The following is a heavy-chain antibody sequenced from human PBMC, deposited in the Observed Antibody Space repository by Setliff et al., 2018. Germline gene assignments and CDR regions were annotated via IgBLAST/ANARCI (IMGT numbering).Heavy chain of an antibody. V-gene: IGHV4-34*12. Sequence: SETLSLTCAVYGDSLSGYYWSWIRQSPKKGLEWIGEIMPGRDTLYSPSLESRLTITIDTSKSQFSLKLSSVTAADTAVYYCARHATYYYGSGNLPFDTWGQGTLVPSPQ. CDR3: ARHATYYYGSGNLPFDT. CDR1: GDSLSGYY. J-gene: IGHJ5*02. CDR2: IMPGRDT. D-gene: IGHD3-10*01.